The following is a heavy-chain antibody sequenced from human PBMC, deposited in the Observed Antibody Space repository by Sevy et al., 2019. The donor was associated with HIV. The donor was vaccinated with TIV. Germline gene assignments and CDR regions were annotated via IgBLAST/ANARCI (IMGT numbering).Heavy chain of an antibody. Sequence: SETLSLTCTVSGGSISSYYWSWIRQPPGKGLEWIGYIYYSGSTNYNPPLKSRVTISVDTSKNQFSLKLSSVTAVDTAVYYCARDLTYYYGSGSYYYDAFDIWGQGTMVTVSS. CDR1: GGSISSYY. D-gene: IGHD3-10*01. V-gene: IGHV4-59*01. CDR2: IYYSGST. CDR3: ARDLTYYYGSGSYYYDAFDI. J-gene: IGHJ3*02.